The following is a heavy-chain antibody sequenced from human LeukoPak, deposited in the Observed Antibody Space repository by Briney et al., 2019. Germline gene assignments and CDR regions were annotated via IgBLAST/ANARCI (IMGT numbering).Heavy chain of an antibody. CDR2: INPYTGDT. V-gene: IGHV1-2*02. D-gene: IGHD7-27*01. CDR3: ARDLHWGPDY. J-gene: IGHJ4*02. Sequence: ASVKVSCKTSGDTFSSYAIDWVRQAPGQGLEWMGWINPYTGDTNYAQKFQGRVTVTRDMSINTAYMELSRLRSDDTAVYYCARDLHWGPDYWGQGTLVTVSS. CDR1: GDTFSSYA.